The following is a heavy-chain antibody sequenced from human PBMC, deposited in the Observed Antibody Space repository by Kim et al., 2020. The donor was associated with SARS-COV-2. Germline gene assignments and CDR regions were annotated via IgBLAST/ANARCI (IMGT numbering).Heavy chain of an antibody. CDR2: K. Sequence: KDYAVTVKRRITISHDTSQNQFSLQLHSVTPRDTAMYYCARRAVGSGTDYWGQGTLVTVSS. J-gene: IGHJ4*02. CDR3: ARRAVGSGTDY. V-gene: IGHV6-1*01. D-gene: IGHD2-15*01.